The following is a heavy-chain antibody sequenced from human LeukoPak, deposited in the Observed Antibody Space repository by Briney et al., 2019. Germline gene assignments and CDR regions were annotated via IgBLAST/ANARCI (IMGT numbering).Heavy chain of an antibody. J-gene: IGHJ6*03. CDR3: ARGPGVLEWFNYYMDV. CDR2: INPNSGGT. Sequence: ASVKVSCKASGYTFTGYYMHWVRQAPGQGLEWMGWINPNSGGTNYAQKFQGRVTMTRDTSISTAYMELSRLGSDDTAVYYCARGPGVLEWFNYYMDVWGKGTTVTVSS. D-gene: IGHD3-3*01. V-gene: IGHV1-2*02. CDR1: GYTFTGYY.